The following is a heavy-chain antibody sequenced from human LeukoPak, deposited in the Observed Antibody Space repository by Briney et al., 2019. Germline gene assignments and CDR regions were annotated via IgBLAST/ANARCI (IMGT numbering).Heavy chain of an antibody. D-gene: IGHD5-18*01. CDR3: ARRAMEKRGYFDY. Sequence: PSETLSLTCTVSGGSISSSSYYWGWIRQPPGKGLEWIGSIYYSGSTYYNPSLKSRVTISVDTSKNQFSLKLSSVTAADTAVYYCARRAMEKRGYFDYWGQGTLVTVSS. CDR1: GGSISSSSYY. J-gene: IGHJ4*02. CDR2: IYYSGST. V-gene: IGHV4-39*07.